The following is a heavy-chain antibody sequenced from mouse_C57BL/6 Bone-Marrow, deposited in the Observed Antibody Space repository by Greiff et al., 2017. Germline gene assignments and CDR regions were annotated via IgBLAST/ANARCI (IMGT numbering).Heavy chain of an antibody. CDR2: INPNNGGT. V-gene: IGHV1-22*01. CDR1: GYTFTDYN. J-gene: IGHJ2*01. D-gene: IGHD1-1*01. CDR3: ARTPDYYGSSYFDY. Sequence: EVQLQESGPELVKPGASVKMSCKASGYTFTDYNMHWVKQSHGKSLEWIGYINPNNGGTSYNQKFKGKATLTVNKSSSTAYMELRSLTSEDSAVYYCARTPDYYGSSYFDYWGQGTTLTVSS.